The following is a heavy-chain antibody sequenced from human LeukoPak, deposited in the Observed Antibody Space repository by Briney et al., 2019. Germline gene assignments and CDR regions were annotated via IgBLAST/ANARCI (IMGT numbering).Heavy chain of an antibody. CDR1: GFTFSNYE. V-gene: IGHV3-48*03. Sequence: GGSLRLSCAASGFTFSNYEMNWVRQAPGKGLEWVSYISSSGSTIYHADSVEGRFTISRDNAKNSLYLQMNSLRAEDTAAYYCARGGITIFGVVSGAFDIWGQGTMVTVSS. CDR2: ISSSGSTI. J-gene: IGHJ3*02. CDR3: ARGGITIFGVVSGAFDI. D-gene: IGHD3-3*01.